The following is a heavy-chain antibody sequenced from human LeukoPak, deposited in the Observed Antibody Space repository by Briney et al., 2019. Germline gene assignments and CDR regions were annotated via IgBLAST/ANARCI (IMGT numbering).Heavy chain of an antibody. V-gene: IGHV3-30*19. CDR3: ARAKVDSSGYYFVNYFDY. D-gene: IGHD3-22*01. CDR1: GFSFTNYG. CDR2: ISYDGSNK. Sequence: GGSLRLSCAASGFSFTNYGMHWVRQAPGKGLEWVAVISYDGSNKYYADSVKGRFTISRDNSKNTLYLQMNSLRAEDTAVYYCARAKVDSSGYYFVNYFDYWGQGTLVTVSS. J-gene: IGHJ4*02.